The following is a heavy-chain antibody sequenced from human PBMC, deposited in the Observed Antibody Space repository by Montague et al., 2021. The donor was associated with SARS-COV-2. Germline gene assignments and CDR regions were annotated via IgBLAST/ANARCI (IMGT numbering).Heavy chain of an antibody. CDR1: GGSISSSSYY. J-gene: IGHJ4*02. V-gene: IGHV4-39*01. D-gene: IGHD2-15*01. Sequence: SETLSLTCTVSGGSISSSSYYWGWIRQPPGKGLEWMGGVYHTGSTYYDPSLKSRVTISVDKSKNQFSLKLSSVTAADTAVYFCARERVEVLGENCFDTWGQGTMVTVSS. CDR3: ARERVEVLGENCFDT. CDR2: VYHTGST.